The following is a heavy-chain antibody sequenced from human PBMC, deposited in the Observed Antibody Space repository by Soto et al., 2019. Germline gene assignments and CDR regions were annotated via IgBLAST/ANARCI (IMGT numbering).Heavy chain of an antibody. V-gene: IGHV1-69*06. CDR3: ARVVDYGGKGWYYYYGMNV. CDR1: GGTFSSYA. D-gene: IGHD4-17*01. CDR2: IIPIFGTA. J-gene: IGHJ6*02. Sequence: GASVKVSCKASGGTFSSYAISWVRQAPGQGLEWMGGIIPIFGTANYAQKFQGRVTITADKSTSTAYMELSSLRSEDTAVYYCARVVDYGGKGWYYYYGMNVWGQGTTVTVSS.